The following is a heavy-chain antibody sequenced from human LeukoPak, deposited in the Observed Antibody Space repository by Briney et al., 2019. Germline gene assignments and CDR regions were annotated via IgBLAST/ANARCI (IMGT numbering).Heavy chain of an antibody. V-gene: IGHV3-74*01. D-gene: IGHD2-2*01. CDR2: INSDGSST. CDR3: ARDPPHCSSTSCYLDGMDV. J-gene: IGHJ6*02. Sequence: GGSLRLSCAASGFTFSSYWMHWVRQAPGKGLVWVSRINSDGSSTSYADSVKGRFTISRDNAKNTLYLQMNSLRAEDTAVYYCARDPPHCSSTSCYLDGMDVWGQGTTVTVSS. CDR1: GFTFSSYW.